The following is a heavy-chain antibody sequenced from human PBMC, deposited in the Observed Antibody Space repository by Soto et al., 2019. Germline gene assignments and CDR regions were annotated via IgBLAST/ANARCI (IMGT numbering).Heavy chain of an antibody. CDR3: AREDHSTYNY. J-gene: IGHJ4*02. CDR1: GFTFSTYV. D-gene: IGHD4-4*01. CDR2: IAQDGSEK. Sequence: HPGGSLRLSCAASGFTFSTYVMHWVRQAPGKGLEWVANIAQDGSEKYYVDSVKGRFSISKDNAKNSLYLQMNSLRAEDTAVYYCAREDHSTYNYWGQGTLVTVSS. V-gene: IGHV3-7*04.